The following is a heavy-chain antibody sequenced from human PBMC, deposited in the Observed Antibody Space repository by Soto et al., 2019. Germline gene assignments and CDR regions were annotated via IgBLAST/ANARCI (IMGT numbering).Heavy chain of an antibody. CDR3: AKDEEQWLVRGLSFDS. D-gene: IGHD6-19*01. CDR2: ISGSGGGT. V-gene: IGHV3-23*01. J-gene: IGHJ4*02. CDR1: GFTFSSYA. Sequence: EVQLLESGGGLVQPGGSLRLSCAVSGFTFSSYAMSWVRQAAGKGLEWVSTISGSGGGTYYADSVRGQFTISRDNSKNTRYLQRNSLRDEDTAVYYCAKDEEQWLVRGLSFDSWGQGALVTVSS.